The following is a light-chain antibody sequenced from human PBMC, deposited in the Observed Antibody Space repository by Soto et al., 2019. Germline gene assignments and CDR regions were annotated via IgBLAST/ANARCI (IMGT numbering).Light chain of an antibody. CDR3: QQYGSSPGLFT. CDR2: GAS. J-gene: IGKJ5*01. V-gene: IGKV3-20*01. CDR1: QTISSN. Sequence: EVVMTQPPATLSVSPRERGTLSCRANQTISSNLAWYQQKPCQAPRLLIYGASSRATGIPDRFSGSGSGTDFTLTISRLEPEDFAVYYCQQYGSSPGLFTFGPGSRLEI.